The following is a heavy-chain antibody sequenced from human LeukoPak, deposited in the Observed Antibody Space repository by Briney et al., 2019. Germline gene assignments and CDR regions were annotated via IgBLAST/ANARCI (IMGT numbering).Heavy chain of an antibody. CDR2: IYHSGST. J-gene: IGHJ6*02. Sequence: SQTLSLTCTVSGGSISSGGYYWSWIRQPPGKGLEWIGYIYHSGSTYYNPSLKSRVTISVDTSKNQFSLKLSSVTAADTAVYYCARGWRDFSWELHTLRTDYYYGMDVWGQGTTVTVSS. CDR1: GGSISSGGYY. CDR3: ARGWRDFSWELHTLRTDYYYGMDV. V-gene: IGHV4-30-2*01. D-gene: IGHD1-26*01.